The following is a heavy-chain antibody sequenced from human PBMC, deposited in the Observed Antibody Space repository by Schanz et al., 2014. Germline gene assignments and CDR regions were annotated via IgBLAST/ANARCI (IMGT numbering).Heavy chain of an antibody. CDR3: VSSGSYSSYAF. D-gene: IGHD3-10*01. V-gene: IGHV3-23*04. CDR1: GLTFSSYA. Sequence: EVQLVESGGGLVQPGGSLRLSCTASGLTFSSYAMTWVRQAPGKGLEWVSTIGTSGGTNYAESVKGRFTISRDNSKNTLYLQMTSLRAEDTAVYHCVSSGSYSSYAFWGQGTLVTVSS. J-gene: IGHJ4*02. CDR2: IGTSGGT.